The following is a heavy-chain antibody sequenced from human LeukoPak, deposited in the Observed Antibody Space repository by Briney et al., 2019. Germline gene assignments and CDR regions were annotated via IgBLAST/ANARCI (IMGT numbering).Heavy chain of an antibody. CDR1: GYTFTAYY. D-gene: IGHD2-2*01. Sequence: ASVKVSCKASGYTFTAYYVHRVRQAPGQGLEWMGYMVPSSGVSHYSQKFQDRVTMTRDTSTSTAYLELSGLTSDDTAVYYCSTEDKYCTSTTCGDFWGQGTLVTVSS. CDR3: STEDKYCTSTTCGDF. V-gene: IGHV1-2*02. J-gene: IGHJ4*02. CDR2: MVPSSGVS.